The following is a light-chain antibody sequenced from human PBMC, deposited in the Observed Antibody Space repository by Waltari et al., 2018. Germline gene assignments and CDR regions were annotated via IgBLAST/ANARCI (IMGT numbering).Light chain of an antibody. V-gene: IGKV3-20*01. CDR1: QRVSGSY. J-gene: IGKJ1*01. CDR3: QEYATRT. CDR2: GAS. Sequence: EIILTQSPGTLSFSPGERATLSCRASQRVSGSYLVWYQQKPGQAPRLLSYGASSRATGIPDRFSGSGSGTDFTLTISRLEPEDFAIYYCQEYATRTFGQGTKVEIK.